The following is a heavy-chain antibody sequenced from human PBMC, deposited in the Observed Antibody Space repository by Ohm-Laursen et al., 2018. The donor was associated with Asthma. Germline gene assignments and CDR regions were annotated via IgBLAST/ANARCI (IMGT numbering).Heavy chain of an antibody. CDR3: ARTLNGDYDPFDY. J-gene: IGHJ4*02. CDR1: GFTFSSYA. CDR2: ISYDGSNK. Sequence: SLRLSCAASGFTFSSYAMHWVRQAPGKGLEWVAVISYDGSNKYYADSVKGQFTISRDNSKNTLYLQMNSLRAEDTAVYYCARTLNGDYDPFDYWGQGTLVTVSS. V-gene: IGHV3-30-3*01. D-gene: IGHD4-17*01.